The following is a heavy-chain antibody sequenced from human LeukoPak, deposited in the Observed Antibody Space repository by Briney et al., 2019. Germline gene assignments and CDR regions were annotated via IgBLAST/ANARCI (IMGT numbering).Heavy chain of an antibody. J-gene: IGHJ3*02. CDR3: ARPAHSGSYSDAFDI. CDR1: GGSISSYY. D-gene: IGHD1-26*01. V-gene: IGHV4-59*08. Sequence: SETLSLTCTVSGGSISSYYWSWIRQPPGKGLEWIGYIYYSGSTNYNPSLKSRVTISVDTSKNQFSLKLSSVTAADTAVYYCARPAHSGSYSDAFDIWGQGTMVTVSS. CDR2: IYYSGST.